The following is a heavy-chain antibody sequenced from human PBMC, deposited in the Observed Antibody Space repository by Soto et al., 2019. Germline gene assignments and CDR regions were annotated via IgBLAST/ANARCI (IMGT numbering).Heavy chain of an antibody. V-gene: IGHV3-23*01. Sequence: GGSLRLSCAASGFTFTTYAISWVRQAPGKGLEWVSAISGTGGTTYYTDSVKGRFTISRDNSKNTLFLHMNSLRAEDSAVYYCAKSGGTYYGPNYFDYWAREPGSPS. J-gene: IGHJ4*02. D-gene: IGHD1-26*01. CDR2: ISGTGGTT. CDR1: GFTFTTYA. CDR3: AKSGGTYYGPNYFDY.